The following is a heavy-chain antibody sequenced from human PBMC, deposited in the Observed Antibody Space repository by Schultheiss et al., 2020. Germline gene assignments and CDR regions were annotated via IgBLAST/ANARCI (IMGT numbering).Heavy chain of an antibody. CDR1: GYTFTGYY. CDR3: ARDGRFSPYYYGMDV. V-gene: IGHV1-2*02. CDR2: INPNSGGT. J-gene: IGHJ6*02. Sequence: ASVKVSCKASGYTFTGYYMHWVRQAPGQGLEWMGWINPNSGGTNYAQKFQGRVTMTRDTSISTAYMELSRLRSDDTAVYYCARDGRFSPYYYGMDVWGQGTTVTVSS. D-gene: IGHD1-1*01.